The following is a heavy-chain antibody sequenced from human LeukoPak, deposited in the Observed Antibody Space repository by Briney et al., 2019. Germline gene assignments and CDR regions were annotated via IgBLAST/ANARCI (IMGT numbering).Heavy chain of an antibody. CDR3: ARAPSYDSTYFDY. V-gene: IGHV3-53*01. Sequence: GGSLRLSCAASGFTVSSNHMNWVRQAPGKGLEWVSVIYSDGSTYYADSVRGRFTISRDNSKNTLSLQMSSLRVEDTAVYYCARAPSYDSTYFDYWGQGTLVIVSS. CDR1: GFTVSSNH. J-gene: IGHJ4*02. D-gene: IGHD3-22*01. CDR2: IYSDGST.